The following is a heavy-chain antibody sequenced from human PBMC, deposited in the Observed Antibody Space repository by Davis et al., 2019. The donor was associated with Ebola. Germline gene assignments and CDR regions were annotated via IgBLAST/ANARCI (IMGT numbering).Heavy chain of an antibody. CDR2: ISGSGGST. CDR3: ASGAPGILNYYMDV. CDR1: GFTFSSYA. V-gene: IGHV3-23*01. J-gene: IGHJ6*03. D-gene: IGHD3-3*02. Sequence: PGGSLRLSCAASGFTFSSYAMSWVRQAPGKGLEWVSAISGSGGSTYYADSVKGRFTFSRDNSKNTLYLQMNSLRAEDTAVYYCASGAPGILNYYMDVWGKGTTVTVSS.